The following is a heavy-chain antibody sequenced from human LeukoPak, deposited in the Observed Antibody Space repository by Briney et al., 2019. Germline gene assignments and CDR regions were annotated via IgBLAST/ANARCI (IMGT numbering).Heavy chain of an antibody. CDR2: IYYSGST. CDR3: ARHSYGDYAGNYVMDV. D-gene: IGHD4-17*01. V-gene: IGHV4-59*08. J-gene: IGHJ6*02. Sequence: SETLSLTCTVSGGSISSYYWSWIRQPPGKGLEWIGYIYYSGSTNYNSSLKSRVTISVDTSKNQFSLKLSSVAAADTAVYYCARHSYGDYAGNYVMDVWGQGTTVTVSS. CDR1: GGSISSYY.